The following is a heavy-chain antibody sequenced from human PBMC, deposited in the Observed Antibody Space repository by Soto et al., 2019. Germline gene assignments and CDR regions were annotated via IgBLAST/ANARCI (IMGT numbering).Heavy chain of an antibody. CDR2: IIPIFGTA. CDR1: GGTFSSYA. V-gene: IGHV1-69*13. CDR3: ARGDSSGYYTGGPYYYYYGMDV. J-gene: IGHJ6*02. D-gene: IGHD3-22*01. Sequence: ASVKVSCKASGGTFSSYAISWVRQAPGQGLEWMGGIIPIFGTANYAQKFQGRVTITADESTSTAYMELSSLRSEDTAVYYCARGDSSGYYTGGPYYYYYGMDVWGQGTTVTV.